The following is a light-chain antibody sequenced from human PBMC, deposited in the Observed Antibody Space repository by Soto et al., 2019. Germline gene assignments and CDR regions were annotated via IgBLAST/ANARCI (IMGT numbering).Light chain of an antibody. CDR2: GAS. Sequence: EFVLTQSPGTLSLSPGERATLSCRASQSVSSRYLAWYQQKPGQAPRILLYGASTRATGIPDRFSGSGSGTDFTLTISRLEPEEFALYYCQQYGSSPPRTFGGGTKVEIK. CDR3: QQYGSSPPRT. V-gene: IGKV3-20*01. J-gene: IGKJ4*02. CDR1: QSVSSRY.